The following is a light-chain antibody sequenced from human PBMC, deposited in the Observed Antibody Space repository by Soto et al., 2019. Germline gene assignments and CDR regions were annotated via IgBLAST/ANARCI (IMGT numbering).Light chain of an antibody. CDR2: GAS. J-gene: IGKJ1*01. CDR1: QSVHSSY. Sequence: EIMLRQSPGTPSLSPWERATLSCRVSQSVHSSYLAWSQHKPGQAPSLLIYGASNRATGIPDRFSGSGSGTDFTLTISSLEPKDFAIYYCQQRSSWPGAFGQGTKVDIK. V-gene: IGKV3-11*01. CDR3: QQRSSWPGA.